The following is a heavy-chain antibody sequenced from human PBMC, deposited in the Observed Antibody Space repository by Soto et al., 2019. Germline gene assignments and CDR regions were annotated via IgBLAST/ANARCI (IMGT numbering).Heavy chain of an antibody. CDR1: GFTFSSYA. CDR3: ARDIGDSSGYYYFDY. V-gene: IGHV3-30-3*01. D-gene: IGHD3-22*01. J-gene: IGHJ4*02. CDR2: ISYDGSNK. Sequence: GGSLRLSCAASGFTFSSYAMHWVRQAPGKGLEWVAVISYDGSNKYYADSVKGRFTISRDNSKNTPYLQMNSLRAEDTAVYYCARDIGDSSGYYYFDYWGQGTLVTVSS.